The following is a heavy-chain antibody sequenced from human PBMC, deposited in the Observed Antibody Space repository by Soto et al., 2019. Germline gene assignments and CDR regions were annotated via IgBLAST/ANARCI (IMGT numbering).Heavy chain of an antibody. V-gene: IGHV3-73*02. CDR2: IRSKANSYAT. Sequence: EVQLVESGGGLVQPGGSLKLSCAASGFTFSGSAMHWVRQASGKGREWVGRIRSKANSYATAYAASVKGRFTISRDDSKNTAYLQMNSLKTEDTAVYYCTRLKDTAMVTGNYYGMDVWGQGTTVTVSS. CDR3: TRLKDTAMVTGNYYGMDV. D-gene: IGHD5-18*01. CDR1: GFTFSGSA. J-gene: IGHJ6*02.